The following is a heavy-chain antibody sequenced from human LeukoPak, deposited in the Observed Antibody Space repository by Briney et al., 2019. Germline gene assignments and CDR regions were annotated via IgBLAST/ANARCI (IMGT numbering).Heavy chain of an antibody. Sequence: PSGTLSLTCAVSGGSISSSNWWSWVRQPPGKGLEWIGEIYHSGSSNYNPSLKSRVTISVDKSKNQFSLKLSSVTAADTAVYYCARGPFTIFGVVHPRRWFDPWGQGTLVTVSS. V-gene: IGHV4-4*02. D-gene: IGHD3-3*01. CDR1: GGSISSSNW. CDR3: ARGPFTIFGVVHPRRWFDP. CDR2: IYHSGSS. J-gene: IGHJ5*02.